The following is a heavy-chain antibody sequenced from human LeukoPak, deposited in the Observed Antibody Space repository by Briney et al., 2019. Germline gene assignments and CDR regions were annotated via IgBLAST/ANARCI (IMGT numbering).Heavy chain of an antibody. J-gene: IGHJ4*02. V-gene: IGHV4-34*01. CDR1: GGSFSGYY. CDR2: INHSGST. D-gene: IGHD2-2*02. Sequence: SETLPLTCAVYGGSFSGYYWSWIRQPPGKGLEWIGEINHSGSTNYNPSLKSRVTISVDTSKNQFSLKLSSVTAADTAVYYCARSHQLLYNYWGQGTLVTVSS. CDR3: ARSHQLLYNY.